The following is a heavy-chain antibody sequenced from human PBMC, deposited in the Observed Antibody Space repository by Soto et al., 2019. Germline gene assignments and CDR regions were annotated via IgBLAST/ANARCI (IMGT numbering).Heavy chain of an antibody. Sequence: LLLGSGGGLVQPGGTLRLSCAASGFTFSNYAMNWVRQAPGKGLEWVSTISGSGDSTYYADSVKGRFTISRDNSKNTLYVQMTSLRAEDTAVYYCAKDRRTGYTYVEEDYWGQGTLVIVSS. CDR3: AKDRRTGYTYVEEDY. V-gene: IGHV3-23*01. CDR2: ISGSGDST. D-gene: IGHD5-18*01. J-gene: IGHJ4*02. CDR1: GFTFSNYA.